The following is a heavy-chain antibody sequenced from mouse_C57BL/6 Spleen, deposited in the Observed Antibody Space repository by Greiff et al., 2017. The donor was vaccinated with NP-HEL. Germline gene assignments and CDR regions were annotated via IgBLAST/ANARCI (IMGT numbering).Heavy chain of an antibody. V-gene: IGHV5-9*01. CDR3: AREWLLSYWYFDV. D-gene: IGHD2-3*01. CDR1: GFTFTSYT. CDR2: ISGGGGNT. Sequence: EVQVLESGGGLVKPGGSLKLSCAASGFTFTSYTMSWVRQTPEKRLEWVATISGGGGNTYYPDSVKGRVTIARDNAKNTLYLQMSSLRSEDTALFYCAREWLLSYWYFDVWGTGTTVTVSS. J-gene: IGHJ1*03.